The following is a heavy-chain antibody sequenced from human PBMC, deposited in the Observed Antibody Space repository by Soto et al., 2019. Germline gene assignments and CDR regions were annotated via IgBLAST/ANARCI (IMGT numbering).Heavy chain of an antibody. J-gene: IGHJ4*02. V-gene: IGHV1-69*04. CDR3: ARDAGDILTGYYMGPFDY. D-gene: IGHD3-9*01. CDR1: GGTFSSYT. CDR2: IIPILGIA. Sequence: GASVKVSCKASGGTFSSYTISWVRQAPGQGLEWMGRIIPILGIANYAQKFQGRVTITADKSTSTAYMELSSPRSEDTAVYYCARDAGDILTGYYMGPFDYWGQGTLVTVSS.